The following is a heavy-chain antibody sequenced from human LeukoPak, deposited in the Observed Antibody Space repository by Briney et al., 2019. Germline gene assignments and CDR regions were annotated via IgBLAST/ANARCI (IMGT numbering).Heavy chain of an antibody. V-gene: IGHV1-18*01. J-gene: IGHJ5*02. CDR2: ISTYNDGS. CDR3: ARFSLGAAAAGFDP. D-gene: IGHD6-13*01. Sequence: ASVKVSCKASGYTFTSYGISWVRQAPGQGLEWMGWISTYNDGSIYAQNFQGRFTMTTDTSTSTAYMDLRSLRSDDTAVYYCARFSLGAAAAGFDPWGQGTLVTVSS. CDR1: GYTFTSYG.